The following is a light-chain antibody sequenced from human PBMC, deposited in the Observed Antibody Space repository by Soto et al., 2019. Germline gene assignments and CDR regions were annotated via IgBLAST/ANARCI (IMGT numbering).Light chain of an antibody. Sequence: QSALTQPRSVSGSPGQSVTISCIGTNSDVGNYNYVSWYQQHPGKAPKLMIFDVNRRPSGVPGRFSGSKSGNTASLTISGLQAEDEADYFCSSEAVDCTVVFGGGTKLTVL. CDR2: DVN. CDR3: SSEAVDCTVV. J-gene: IGLJ2*01. V-gene: IGLV2-11*01. CDR1: NSDVGNYNY.